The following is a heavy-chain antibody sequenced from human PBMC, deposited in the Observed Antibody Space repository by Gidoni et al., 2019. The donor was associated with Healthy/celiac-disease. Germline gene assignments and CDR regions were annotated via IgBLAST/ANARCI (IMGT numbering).Heavy chain of an antibody. J-gene: IGHJ4*02. CDR3: ARGGWGTDFDY. Sequence: EVQLVETGGGLIQPGGSLSLSCAASGFTVSSNYMSWVRQAPGKGLRWVSVIYSGGSTYYADSVKGRFTISRDNSKNTLYLKMNSLRAEDTAVYYCARGGWGTDFDYWGQGTLVTVSS. CDR1: GFTVSSNY. V-gene: IGHV3-53*02. CDR2: IYSGGST. D-gene: IGHD1-1*01.